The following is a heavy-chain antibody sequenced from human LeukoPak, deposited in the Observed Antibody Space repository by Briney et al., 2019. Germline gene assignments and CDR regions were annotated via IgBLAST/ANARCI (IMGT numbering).Heavy chain of an antibody. J-gene: IGHJ4*02. CDR2: INHSGST. D-gene: IGHD2-2*01. Sequence: SETLSLTCAVYGGSFSGYYWSWIRQPPGKGLEWIGEINHSGSTNYNPSLKSRVTISVDTSKNQFSLKLSSVTAADTAVYCCARGPVPAAIAPFDYWGQGTLVTVSS. V-gene: IGHV4-34*01. CDR3: ARGPVPAAIAPFDY. CDR1: GGSFSGYY.